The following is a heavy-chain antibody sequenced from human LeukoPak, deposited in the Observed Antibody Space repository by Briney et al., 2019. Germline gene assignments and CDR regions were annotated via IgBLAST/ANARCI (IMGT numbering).Heavy chain of an antibody. CDR3: VKPDYPRGNYFDP. V-gene: IGHV3-23*01. J-gene: IGHJ5*02. CDR1: GFTFSRNS. D-gene: IGHD4/OR15-4a*01. CDR2: ISGSGDYT. Sequence: PGGSLRLSCVGSGFTFSRNSMSWVRHVKGRGLEWVSHISGSGDYTHADSVKGRFTISRDNSKNTLYLQMNNLRAEDTAIYYCVKPDYPRGNYFDPWGQGTLVTVSS.